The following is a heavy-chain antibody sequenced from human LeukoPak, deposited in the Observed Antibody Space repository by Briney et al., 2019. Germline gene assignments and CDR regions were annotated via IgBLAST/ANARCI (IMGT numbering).Heavy chain of an antibody. CDR3: ARDRIVGATTIDY. Sequence: ASVKVSCKASGYTFTGYYMHWVRQAPGQGLEWMGWINPNSGGTNYAQKFQDRVTMTTDTSISTAYMELSRLRSDDTAVYYCARDRIVGATTIDYWGQGTLVTVSS. D-gene: IGHD1-26*01. J-gene: IGHJ4*02. CDR1: GYTFTGYY. CDR2: INPNSGGT. V-gene: IGHV1-2*02.